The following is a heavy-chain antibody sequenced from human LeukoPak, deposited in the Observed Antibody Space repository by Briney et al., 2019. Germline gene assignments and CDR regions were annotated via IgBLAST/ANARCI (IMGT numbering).Heavy chain of an antibody. CDR1: GFTFSDYY. Sequence: PGGSLGLSCAASGFTFSDYYMSWIRQAPGKGLEWVSYISSSGSTIYYADSVKGRFTISRDNAKNSLYLQMNSLRAEDTAVYYCARDLSGVTGYTYGRGIDYWGQGTLVTVSS. J-gene: IGHJ4*02. D-gene: IGHD5-18*01. V-gene: IGHV3-11*04. CDR2: ISSSGSTI. CDR3: ARDLSGVTGYTYGRGIDY.